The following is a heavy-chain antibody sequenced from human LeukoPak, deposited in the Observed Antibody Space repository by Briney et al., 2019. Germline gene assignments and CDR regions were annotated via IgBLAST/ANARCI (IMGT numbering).Heavy chain of an antibody. V-gene: IGHV4-30-4*08. J-gene: IGHJ6*03. CDR3: AKKGGAARYYYYYMDV. Sequence: SQTLSLTCTVSGGSISSGDYYWSWIRQPPGKGLEWIGYIYYSGSTYYNPSLKSRVTISVDTSKNQFSLKLSSVTAADTAVYYCAKKGGAARYYYYYMDVWGKGTTVTVSS. D-gene: IGHD6-6*01. CDR2: IYYSGST. CDR1: GGSISSGDYY.